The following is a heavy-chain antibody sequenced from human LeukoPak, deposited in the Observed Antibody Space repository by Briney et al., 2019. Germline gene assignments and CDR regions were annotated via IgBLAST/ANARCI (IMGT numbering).Heavy chain of an antibody. CDR2: ISSNGGST. Sequence: GGSLRLSCSASGFTFCSYGMHWVRQAPGKGLEYVTAISSNGGSTYYADSVKGRFTISRDNSKNTLYLQMSSLRAEHTAVYYCVTRTGYSGYDFSDYWGQGTLVTVSS. J-gene: IGHJ4*02. V-gene: IGHV3-64D*06. CDR3: VTRTGYSGYDFSDY. CDR1: GFTFCSYG. D-gene: IGHD5-12*01.